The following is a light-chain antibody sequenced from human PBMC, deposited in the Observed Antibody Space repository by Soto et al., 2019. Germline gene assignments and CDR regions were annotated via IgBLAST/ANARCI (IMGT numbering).Light chain of an antibody. CDR3: QSYDSSLSGFV. J-gene: IGLJ1*01. Sequence: QSVLTQSPSVSGAPGQRVTISCTGSSSNIGAGYDVHWYQPLPGTAPKLLIYGNSNRPSGVPDRFSGSKSGTSASLAITGLQAEDEAESYCQSYDSSLSGFVFATGTKLTVL. V-gene: IGLV1-40*01. CDR1: SSNIGAGYD. CDR2: GNS.